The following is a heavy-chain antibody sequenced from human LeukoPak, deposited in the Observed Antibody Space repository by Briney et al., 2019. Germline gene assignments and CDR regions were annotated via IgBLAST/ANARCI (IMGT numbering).Heavy chain of an antibody. CDR1: GGTFSSYA. Sequence: SVKVSCEASGGTFSSYAISWVRQAPGQGLEWMGGIIPIFGTANYAQKFQGRVTITADESTSTAYMELSSLRSEDTAVYYCARAAMAGTSPPDYWGQGTLVTVSS. CDR3: ARAAMAGTSPPDY. V-gene: IGHV1-69*01. CDR2: IIPIFGTA. D-gene: IGHD6-19*01. J-gene: IGHJ4*02.